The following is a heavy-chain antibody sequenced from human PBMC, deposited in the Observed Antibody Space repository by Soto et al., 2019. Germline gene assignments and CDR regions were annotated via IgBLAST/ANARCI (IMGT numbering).Heavy chain of an antibody. CDR2: ISRDGGTT. D-gene: IGHD3-16*01. V-gene: IGHV3-23*01. J-gene: IGHJ6*02. CDR1: GSNFDSYA. Sequence: EVQLLESGGGLVQPGGSLRLSCAASGSNFDSYAMNWVRQAPGKGLEWVSAISRDGGTTFYADSVKGRFTISRDNSENTLYMEMNSLRVEDTAVYYCAKGGFWVHYGMDVWGRGTTVTVSS. CDR3: AKGGFWVHYGMDV.